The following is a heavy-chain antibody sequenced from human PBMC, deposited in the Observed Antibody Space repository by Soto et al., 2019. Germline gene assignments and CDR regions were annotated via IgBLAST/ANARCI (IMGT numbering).Heavy chain of an antibody. CDR2: IYYSGST. J-gene: IGHJ6*02. CDR3: ARVGSSWSGWGYYYYGMDV. CDR1: GGSISSSSYY. D-gene: IGHD6-13*01. V-gene: IGHV4-39*07. Sequence: PSETLSLTCIVSGGSISSSSYYWGWIRQPPGKGLEWIGSIYYSGSTYYNPSLKSRVTISVDTSKNQFSRKLSSVTAADTAVYYCARVGSSWSGWGYYYYGMDVWGQGTTVTVSS.